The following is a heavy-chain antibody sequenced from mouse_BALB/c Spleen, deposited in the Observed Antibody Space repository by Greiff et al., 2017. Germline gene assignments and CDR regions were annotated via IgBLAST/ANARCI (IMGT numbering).Heavy chain of an antibody. Sequence: EVQVVESGGGLVKPGGSLKLSCAASGFTFSSYTMSWVRQTPEKRLEWVATISSGGSYTYYPDSVKGRFTISRDNAKNTLYLQMSSLKSEDTAMYYCTRDSITTVVFDYWGQGTTLTVSS. CDR3: TRDSITTVVFDY. V-gene: IGHV5-6-4*01. CDR1: GFTFSSYT. D-gene: IGHD1-1*01. CDR2: ISSGGSYT. J-gene: IGHJ2*01.